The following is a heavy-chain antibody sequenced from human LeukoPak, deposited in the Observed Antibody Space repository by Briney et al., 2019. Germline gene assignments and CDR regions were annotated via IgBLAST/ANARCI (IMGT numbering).Heavy chain of an antibody. CDR1: GFTLSSYW. V-gene: IGHV3-7*01. J-gene: IGHJ4*02. CDR2: IKQDGSEK. Sequence: GGSLRLSCAASGFTLSSYWMSWVRQAPGKGLEWVANIKQDGSEKYYVDSVKGRFTISRDNAKNSLYLQMNSLRAEDTAVYYCSRGVIFMVGGQGTLVTVSS. CDR3: SRGVIFMV. D-gene: IGHD3-16*02.